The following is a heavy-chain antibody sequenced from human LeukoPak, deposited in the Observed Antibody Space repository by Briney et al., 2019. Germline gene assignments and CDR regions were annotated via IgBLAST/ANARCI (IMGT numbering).Heavy chain of an antibody. D-gene: IGHD4-11*01. Sequence: GGSLRLSCAASGFTFSSSWMYWVRQAPGKGLVWVSRINSDESITTYADSVKGRFTISRDNAKNTLYLQMNSLRAEDTAVYYCARGLVPGFLDYWGQGAPVTVSS. CDR1: GFTFSSSW. J-gene: IGHJ4*02. V-gene: IGHV3-74*01. CDR3: ARGLVPGFLDY. CDR2: INSDESIT.